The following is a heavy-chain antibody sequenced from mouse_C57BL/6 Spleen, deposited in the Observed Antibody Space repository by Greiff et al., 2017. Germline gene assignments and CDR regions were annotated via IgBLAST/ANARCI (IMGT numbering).Heavy chain of an antibody. V-gene: IGHV1-15*01. CDR2: IDPETGGT. D-gene: IGHD2-1*01. CDR1: GYTFTDYE. CDR3: TRFLIYPDY. J-gene: IGHJ2*01. Sequence: VQLQESGAELVRPGASVTLSCKASGYTFTDYEMHWVKQTPVHGLEWIGAIDPETGGTAYNQKFKGKAILTADKSSSTAYMELRSLTSEDSAVYYCTRFLIYPDYWGQGTTLTVSS.